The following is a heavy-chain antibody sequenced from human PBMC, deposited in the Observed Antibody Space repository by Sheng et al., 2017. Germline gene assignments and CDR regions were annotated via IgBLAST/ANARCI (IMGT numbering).Heavy chain of an antibody. D-gene: IGHD3-10*01. V-gene: IGHV4-39*07. CDR3: VREATTRYYSGSGTLDHIDS. J-gene: IGHJ4*02. CDR2: IYYSGTT. Sequence: QLQLQESGPGLVKPSGTLSLTCIVSGGSISSTNYCWGWIRQSPGKGLEWIGSIYYSGTTYYNPSLQSRVTVSIDTSKNHFSLKLNSMTAADTAVYYCVREATTRYYSGSGTLDHIDSWGQGTLVTVSS. CDR1: GGSISSTNYC.